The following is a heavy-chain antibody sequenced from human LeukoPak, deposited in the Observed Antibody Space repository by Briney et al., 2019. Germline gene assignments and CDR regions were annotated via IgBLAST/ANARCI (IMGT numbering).Heavy chain of an antibody. D-gene: IGHD5-12*01. Sequence: SETLSLTCTVSGYSVTGGYYWGWVRQTPTKGLEWIECIYHGGNTYYSPSLKSRDTISLDTSNNQISLKLTSVTAADTAVYYCIREGGYDYARRSYIPSLGFWGQGTLVTVSS. CDR1: GYSVTGGYY. CDR2: IYHGGNT. V-gene: IGHV4-38-2*02. J-gene: IGHJ4*02. CDR3: IREGGYDYARRSYIPSLGF.